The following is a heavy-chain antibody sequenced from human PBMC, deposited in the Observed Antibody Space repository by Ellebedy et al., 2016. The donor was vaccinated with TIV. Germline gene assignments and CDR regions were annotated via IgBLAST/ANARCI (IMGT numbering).Heavy chain of an antibody. CDR2: ISSSGGST. Sequence: GESLKISXAASGFTFRSYAMSWVRQAPGKGLEWVSTISSSGGSTSYADSVRGRFTISRDNSKNTLYLQMNSLRAEDTAGYYCAKDQASSPAADYYYGLDVWGQGTTVTVSS. CDR1: GFTFRSYA. D-gene: IGHD2-2*01. V-gene: IGHV3-23*01. J-gene: IGHJ6*02. CDR3: AKDQASSPAADYYYGLDV.